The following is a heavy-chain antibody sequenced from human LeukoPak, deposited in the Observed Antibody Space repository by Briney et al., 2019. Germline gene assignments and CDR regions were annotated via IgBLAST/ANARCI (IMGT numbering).Heavy chain of an antibody. CDR1: GFTFSSYA. D-gene: IGHD6-6*01. V-gene: IGHV3-23*01. CDR2: ISGSGGST. CDR3: ALAARPAYYYYYMDV. Sequence: GGSLRLSCAASGFTFSSYAMSWVRQAPGKGLEWVSAISGSGGSTYYADSVKGRFAISRDNSKNTLYLQMNSLRAEDTAVYYCALAARPAYYYYYMDVWGKGTTVTVSS. J-gene: IGHJ6*03.